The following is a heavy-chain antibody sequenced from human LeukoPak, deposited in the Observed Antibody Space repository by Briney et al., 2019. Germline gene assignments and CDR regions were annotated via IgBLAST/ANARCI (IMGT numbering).Heavy chain of an antibody. D-gene: IGHD3-22*01. CDR3: ARVGEYYYDKGALDI. CDR2: INWNGDST. V-gene: IGHV3-20*04. J-gene: IGHJ3*02. CDR1: GLTFDDHG. Sequence: GGSLRLSCAASGLTFDDHGMSWVRHAPGKGLLWVSAINWNGDSTSYADSVKGRFTISRDNAKNSLYLQMNSLRAEDTAVYYCARVGEYYYDKGALDIWGQGTMVTVSS.